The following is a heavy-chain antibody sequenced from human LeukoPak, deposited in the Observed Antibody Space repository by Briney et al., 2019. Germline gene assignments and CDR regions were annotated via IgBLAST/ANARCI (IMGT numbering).Heavy chain of an antibody. J-gene: IGHJ4*02. Sequence: SGPTLVNPTQTLTLTRTFAGFSLSTSGMCVSWIRQPPGKALEWLARIDWDDDKYYSTSLKTRITISKDTSNNQVVLTMTNMDPVDTATYYCARIGGACASSSSFYFDYWGQGTLVTVSS. CDR2: IDWDDDK. V-gene: IGHV2-70*11. CDR3: ARIGGACASSSSFYFDY. CDR1: GFSLSTSGMC. D-gene: IGHD6-6*01.